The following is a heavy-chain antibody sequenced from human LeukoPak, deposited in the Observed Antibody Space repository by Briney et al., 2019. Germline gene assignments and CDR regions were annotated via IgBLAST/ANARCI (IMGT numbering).Heavy chain of an antibody. Sequence: PGRSLRLSCAASGFTFSSYAMHWVRQAPGKGLEWVSVISADSATTFYADSVKGRFTISRDNAKNTVFLQMSSLRAEDTALYYCARKSASGNYPLDYWGQGTLVTVSS. J-gene: IGHJ4*02. CDR3: ARKSASGNYPLDY. CDR2: ISADSATT. V-gene: IGHV3-23*01. D-gene: IGHD3-10*01. CDR1: GFTFSSYA.